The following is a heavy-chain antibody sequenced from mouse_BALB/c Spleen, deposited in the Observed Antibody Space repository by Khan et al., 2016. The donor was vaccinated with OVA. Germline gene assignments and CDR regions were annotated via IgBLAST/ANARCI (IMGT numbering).Heavy chain of an antibody. J-gene: IGHJ1*01. D-gene: IGHD2-1*01. CDR3: ARSGGNFHWYFDV. V-gene: IGHV5-17*02. CDR2: ISSGSSTI. CDR1: GFSFSSFG. Sequence: EVELVESGGGLVQPGGSRKLSCAASGFSFSSFGMHWVRQAPKKGLEWVAYISSGSSTIYYVDTVKGRFTISRDSPKNTLFLQMTSLMSEYTAMYYCARSGGNFHWYFDVWGAGTSVTVSS.